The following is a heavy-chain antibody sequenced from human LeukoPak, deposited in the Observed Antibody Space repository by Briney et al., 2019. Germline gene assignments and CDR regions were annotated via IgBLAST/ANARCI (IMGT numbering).Heavy chain of an antibody. CDR1: GFTFNKYT. V-gene: IGHV3-21*04. CDR3: AIGYVEASGRYYFDS. J-gene: IGHJ4*02. D-gene: IGHD3-16*01. Sequence: GGSLRLSCAASGFTFNKYTMNWVRQAPGMGLEWVSCVSSSSGYIYYADSVRVRFTISRDNPKNTLSLQMNRLTAQTTAVYYCAIGYVEASGRYYFDSWGQGTLVTVSS. CDR2: VSSSSGYI.